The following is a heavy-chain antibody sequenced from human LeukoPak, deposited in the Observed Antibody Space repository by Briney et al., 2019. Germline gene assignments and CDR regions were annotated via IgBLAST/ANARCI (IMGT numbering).Heavy chain of an antibody. D-gene: IGHD3-22*01. J-gene: IGHJ4*02. Sequence: PGGSLRLSCAASGFTFSSYAMHWVRQAPGKGLEWVAVISYDGSNKYYADSVEGRFTISRDNSKNTLYLQMNSLRAEDTAVYYCARAKANYYDGEFDYWGQGTLATVSS. CDR1: GFTFSSYA. CDR3: ARAKANYYDGEFDY. CDR2: ISYDGSNK. V-gene: IGHV3-30-3*01.